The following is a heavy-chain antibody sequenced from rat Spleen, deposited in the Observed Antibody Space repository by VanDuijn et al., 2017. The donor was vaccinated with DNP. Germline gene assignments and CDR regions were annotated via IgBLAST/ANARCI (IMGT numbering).Heavy chain of an antibody. J-gene: IGHJ2*01. D-gene: IGHD1-10*01. CDR2: ISPSAGST. CDR3: TRDNWNSHFGY. V-gene: IGHV5S13*01. Sequence: EVQLVESGGGLVQPGRSLKLSCAASGFTFSYYGMAWVRQAPKKGLEWVTSISPSAGSTSYRDSVKGRFTISRDNAKNTLYLTMESLRSEDTVTYYCTRDNWNSHFGYWGQGVMVRVSS. CDR1: GFTFSYYG.